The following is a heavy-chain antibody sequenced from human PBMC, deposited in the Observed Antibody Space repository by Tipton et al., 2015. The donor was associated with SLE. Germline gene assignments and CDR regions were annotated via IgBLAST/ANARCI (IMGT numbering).Heavy chain of an antibody. CDR1: GGSFSGNY. D-gene: IGHD6-19*01. Sequence: TLSLTCAVNGGSFSGNYWTWIRQPPGKGLEWIGDFSHSGISSGSTNYNPSLKSRVTISVDMSKNQFSLKLKSVTAADTAVYYCARIPAVAGTGVAYWGQGTLVTVSS. J-gene: IGHJ4*02. CDR2: FSHSGISSGST. CDR3: ARIPAVAGTGVAY. V-gene: IGHV4-34*01.